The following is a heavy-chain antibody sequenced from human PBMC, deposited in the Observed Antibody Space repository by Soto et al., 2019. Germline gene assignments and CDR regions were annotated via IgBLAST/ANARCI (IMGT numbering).Heavy chain of an antibody. D-gene: IGHD3-16*01. CDR2: INPDGSHT. CDR3: ARVKLGRYDLFDP. CDR1: GFTFSDYW. J-gene: IGHJ5*02. Sequence: EVQLVESGGGLVQPGGSLRLSCAASGFTFSDYWMHWVRLVPGKGLLWVSRINPDGSHTNYADSVKGRFATYRDNAKKTVYLQKSSLRDEDTAVYYCARVKLGRYDLFDPWSQGTLVTVSS. V-gene: IGHV3-74*01.